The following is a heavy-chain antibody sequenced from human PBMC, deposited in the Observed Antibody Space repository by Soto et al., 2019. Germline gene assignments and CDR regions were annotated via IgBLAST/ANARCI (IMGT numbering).Heavy chain of an antibody. V-gene: IGHV3-30*18. CDR1: GFIFSSYG. Sequence: ESGGGVVQPGRSLRLSCAASGFIFSSYGMHWVRQAPGKGLEWVAVISYDGINKYYSDSVKGRFTISRDNSKNTLYLQMNSLRAEDTAVYYCAKSVYNWNDGFFDSWGQGTLVTVSS. J-gene: IGHJ4*02. D-gene: IGHD1-1*01. CDR2: ISYDGINK. CDR3: AKSVYNWNDGFFDS.